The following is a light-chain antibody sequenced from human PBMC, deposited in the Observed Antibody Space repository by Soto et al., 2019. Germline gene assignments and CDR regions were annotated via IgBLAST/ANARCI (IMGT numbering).Light chain of an antibody. CDR3: QQYNNWPFT. V-gene: IGKV1-12*01. CDR1: QDISTW. CDR2: DAS. J-gene: IGKJ3*01. Sequence: DIQMTQSPSSVSASVGDRVTITCRASQDISTWLAWYQQKPGKAPKLLIYDASSLESGVPARFSGSGFGTDFTLTISSLQPEDFAVYYCQQYNNWPFTFGPGTKVDIK.